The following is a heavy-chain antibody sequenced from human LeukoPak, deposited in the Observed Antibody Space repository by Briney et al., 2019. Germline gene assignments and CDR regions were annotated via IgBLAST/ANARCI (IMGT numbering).Heavy chain of an antibody. CDR2: ISPTGGST. CDR3: ARVDDYGDYGVEPSGY. J-gene: IGHJ4*02. D-gene: IGHD4-17*01. CDR1: GYTFTSNY. V-gene: IGHV1-46*01. Sequence: ASVKVSCKAFGYTFTSNYMHWVRQAPGQGPEWMGVISPTGGSTTYAQKFQDRLTLTRDMSTSTDYLELSSLRSEDTAVYYCARVDDYGDYGVEPSGYWGQGTLVTVSS.